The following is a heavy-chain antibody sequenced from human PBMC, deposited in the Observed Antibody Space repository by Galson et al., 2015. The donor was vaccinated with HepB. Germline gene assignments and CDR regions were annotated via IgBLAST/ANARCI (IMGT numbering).Heavy chain of an antibody. CDR3: VRRDCSADNCFFGWYFDL. CDR1: GFTFSSYW. Sequence: SLRLSCAASGFTFSSYWMHWVRQGPGKGLEWVSRIDSDGTSTSYADSVKGRFTMSRDNAKNTLYLQMESLGAEDTAVYYCVRRDCSADNCFFGWYFDLWGRGTLVTVSS. J-gene: IGHJ2*01. V-gene: IGHV3-74*01. CDR2: IDSDGTST. D-gene: IGHD2-15*01.